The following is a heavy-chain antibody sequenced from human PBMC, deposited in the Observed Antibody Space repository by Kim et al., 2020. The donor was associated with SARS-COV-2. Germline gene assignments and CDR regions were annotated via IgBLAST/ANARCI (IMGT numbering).Heavy chain of an antibody. D-gene: IGHD3-22*01. CDR1: GYTFTPYY. Sequence: ASVKVSCKASGYTFTPYYVHWVRQAPGQGLEWMGIINPSDGTTFYVQKFKGRVTVTRDTSTSTVYMELSSLRSEDTAVYYCARKYYDTSGYRFDYWGQRT. V-gene: IGHV1-46*01. CDR3: ARKYYDTSGYRFDY. J-gene: IGHJ4*02. CDR2: INPSDGTT.